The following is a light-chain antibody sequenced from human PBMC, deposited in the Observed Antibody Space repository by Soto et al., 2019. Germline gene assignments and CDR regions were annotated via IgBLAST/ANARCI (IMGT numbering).Light chain of an antibody. V-gene: IGKV3-15*01. Sequence: EVVMTQSPATLSVSPGERATLSCRASQSVSSNLAWYQQKPGQGPRLLIYGASTRATGIPARFSGSGSGTEFTLTISSLQSEDFAVYYCQQYNDWPPYTVGQGTKLEIK. CDR1: QSVSSN. J-gene: IGKJ2*01. CDR3: QQYNDWPPYT. CDR2: GAS.